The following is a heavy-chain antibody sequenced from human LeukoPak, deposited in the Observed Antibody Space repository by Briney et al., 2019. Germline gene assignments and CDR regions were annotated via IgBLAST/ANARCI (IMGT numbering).Heavy chain of an antibody. V-gene: IGHV1-18*01. D-gene: IGHD6-19*01. CDR2: ISAYNGNT. CDR1: GYTFTSYG. CDR3: ARTRRLYSSGWYPLNY. Sequence: ASVKVSCKASGYTFTSYGISWVRQAPGQGLEWMGWISAYNGNTNYAQKLQGRVTMTTDTSTSTAYMELRSLRSDDTVVYYCARTRRLYSSGWYPLNYWGQGTLVTVSS. J-gene: IGHJ4*02.